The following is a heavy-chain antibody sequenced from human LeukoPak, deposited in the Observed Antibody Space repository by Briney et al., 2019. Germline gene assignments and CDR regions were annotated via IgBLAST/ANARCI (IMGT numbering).Heavy chain of an antibody. CDR1: GFTFSNFA. V-gene: IGHV3-23*01. J-gene: IGHJ2*01. Sequence: GGSLRLSCAASGFTFSNFAMSWVRQAPGKGLEWVSTVSGSASNTYYADSVKGRFTVSRDNSKNTLYLQMDSLRAEDTAVYYCAKVGIRISLIVVVFTTADDWYFDLWGRGTLVTVSS. CDR3: AKVGIRISLIVVVFTTADDWYFDL. D-gene: IGHD3-22*01. CDR2: VSGSASNT.